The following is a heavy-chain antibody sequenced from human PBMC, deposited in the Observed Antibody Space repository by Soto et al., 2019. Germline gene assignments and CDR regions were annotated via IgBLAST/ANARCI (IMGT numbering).Heavy chain of an antibody. J-gene: IGHJ6*03. CDR2: IYPGDSDT. Sequence: PGESLKISCKGSGYSFTSYWIGWVRQMPGKGLEWMGTIYPGDSDTRYSPSFQGQVTISADKSISTAYLQWSSLKASDTAMYYCARQVLPYYYYMDVWGKGTTVTVSS. CDR3: ARQVLPYYYYMDV. CDR1: GYSFTSYW. V-gene: IGHV5-51*01. D-gene: IGHD2-15*01.